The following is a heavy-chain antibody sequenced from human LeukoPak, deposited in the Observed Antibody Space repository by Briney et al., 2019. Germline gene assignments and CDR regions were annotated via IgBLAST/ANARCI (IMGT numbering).Heavy chain of an antibody. D-gene: IGHD5-18*01. CDR3: AKEPRGYFLIWES. CDR2: ISGGGDGT. CDR1: GFTFSNCA. V-gene: IGHV3-23*01. Sequence: GGSLRLSCVASGFTFSNCAMGWVRQAPGKGLEWVSSISGGGDGTYYADSVKGRFTISRDNSKNTLYLQMNSLRAEDTAIYYCAKEPRGYFLIWESWGQGTLVTVSS. J-gene: IGHJ5*02.